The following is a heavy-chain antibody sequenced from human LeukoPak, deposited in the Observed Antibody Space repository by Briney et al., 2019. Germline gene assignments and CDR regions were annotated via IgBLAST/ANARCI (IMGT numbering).Heavy chain of an antibody. CDR2: ISYDGSNK. CDR1: GFTFSSYG. V-gene: IGHV3-30*18. Sequence: GGSLRLSCAASGFTFSSYGMHWVRQAPGKGLEWVAVISYDGSNKYYADSVKGRFTISRDNSKNTLYLQMNSLRAEDTAVYYCAKDGGIAVAGTVDYWGQGTLVTVSS. D-gene: IGHD6-19*01. J-gene: IGHJ4*02. CDR3: AKDGGIAVAGTVDY.